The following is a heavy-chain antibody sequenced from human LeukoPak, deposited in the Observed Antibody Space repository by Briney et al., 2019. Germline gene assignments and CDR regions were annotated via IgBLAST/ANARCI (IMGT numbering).Heavy chain of an antibody. V-gene: IGHV1-18*01. CDR3: ARVGSDRLVVVPAANFDY. D-gene: IGHD2-2*01. CDR2: ISAYNGNT. CDR1: GYTFTSYG. J-gene: IGHJ4*02. Sequence: ASVKVSCKASGYTFTSYGISWVRQAPGQGLEWMGWISAYNGNTNYAQKLQGRVNMTTDTSTSTAYMELRSLRSDDPAVYYCARVGSDRLVVVPAANFDYWGQGTLVTVSS.